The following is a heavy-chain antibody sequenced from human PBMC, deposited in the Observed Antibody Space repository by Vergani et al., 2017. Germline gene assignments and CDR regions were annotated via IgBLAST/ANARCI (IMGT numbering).Heavy chain of an antibody. CDR1: GGSISSYY. V-gene: IGHV4-59*01. CDR3: ARVLLERPGYYYYMDV. CDR2: IYYSGST. J-gene: IGHJ6*03. D-gene: IGHD1-1*01. Sequence: QVQLQESGPGLVKPSETLSLTCTVSGGSISSYYWSWIRQPPGKGLEWIGYIYYSGSTNYNPSLKSRGTISVDTSKNQFSLKLSSVTAADTAVYYCARVLLERPGYYYYMDVWGKGTTVTVSS.